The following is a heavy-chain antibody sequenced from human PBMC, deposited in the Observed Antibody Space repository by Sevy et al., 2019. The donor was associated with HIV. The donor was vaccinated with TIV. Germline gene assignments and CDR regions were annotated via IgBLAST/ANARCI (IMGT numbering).Heavy chain of an antibody. D-gene: IGHD3-16*01. CDR3: AKDMGEGRDYYYGMDV. Sequence: GGSLRLSCAASGFTFDDYAMHWVRQAPGKGLEWVSGISWNSGSIGYADSVKGRFTISRDNAKNSLYLQMNSLRAEDKALYYCAKDMGEGRDYYYGMDVWGQGTTVTVSS. CDR1: GFTFDDYA. V-gene: IGHV3-9*01. J-gene: IGHJ6*02. CDR2: ISWNSGSI.